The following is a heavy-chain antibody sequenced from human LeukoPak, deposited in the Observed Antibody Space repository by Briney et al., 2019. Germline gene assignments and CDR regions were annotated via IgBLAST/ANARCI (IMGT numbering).Heavy chain of an antibody. CDR3: AKAAKAYYYDSGSYNFDY. V-gene: IGHV3-9*01. J-gene: IGHJ4*02. CDR2: INWNSGNI. Sequence: PGGSLRLSCAASGFSFDDYAMHWVRQAPGKGLEWVSGINWNSGNIGYADSVKGRFTISRDNGKNSLYLQMNSLRAEDTALYYCAKAAKAYYYDSGSYNFDYWGQGILATVSS. D-gene: IGHD3-10*01. CDR1: GFSFDDYA.